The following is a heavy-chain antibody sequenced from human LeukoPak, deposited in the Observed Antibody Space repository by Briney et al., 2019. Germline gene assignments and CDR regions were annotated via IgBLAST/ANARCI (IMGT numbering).Heavy chain of an antibody. Sequence: PGGSLRLSCAASGFTVSSNYMSWVRQAPGKGLEWVSVIYSGGSTYYADSVKGRFTISRDNSKNTLYLHMNSLRAEDTALYYCAKDSGRGSSWYRGYFQHWGQGTLVTVSS. CDR2: IYSGGST. J-gene: IGHJ1*01. D-gene: IGHD6-13*01. V-gene: IGHV3-53*05. CDR3: AKDSGRGSSWYRGYFQH. CDR1: GFTVSSNY.